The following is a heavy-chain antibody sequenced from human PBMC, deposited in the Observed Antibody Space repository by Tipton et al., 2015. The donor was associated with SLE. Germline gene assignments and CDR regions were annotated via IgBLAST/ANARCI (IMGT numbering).Heavy chain of an antibody. D-gene: IGHD5-24*01. Sequence: SLRLSCAASGFSFGDYGMHWVRQRPGKGLEWVSFISWDGGTAHYADSVKGRFTISRDNSKNSLYLHMNSLIGDDTALYFCAKDVHGYRAFDQWGRGNLVSVSS. CDR3: AKDVHGYRAFDQ. CDR2: ISWDGGTA. J-gene: IGHJ4*02. V-gene: IGHV3-43D*04. CDR1: GFSFGDYG.